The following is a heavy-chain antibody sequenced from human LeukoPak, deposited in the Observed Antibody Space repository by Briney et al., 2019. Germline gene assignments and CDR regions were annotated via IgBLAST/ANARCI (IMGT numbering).Heavy chain of an antibody. CDR3: ARADIVVVVADDYYGMDV. CDR2: ISYDGSNK. D-gene: IGHD2-15*01. Sequence: GGSLRLSCAASGFTFSSYAMHWVRQAPGKGLEWVAVISYDGSNKYYADSVKGRFTISRDNSKNTLYLQMNSLRAEDTAVYYCARADIVVVVADDYYGMDVWGQGTTVTVSS. J-gene: IGHJ6*02. CDR1: GFTFSSYA. V-gene: IGHV3-30-3*01.